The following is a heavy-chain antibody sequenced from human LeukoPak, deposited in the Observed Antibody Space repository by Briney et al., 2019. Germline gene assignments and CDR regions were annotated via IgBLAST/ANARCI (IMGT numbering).Heavy chain of an antibody. CDR2: ISYDGSNK. Sequence: GGSLRLSCAASGFTFSSYGMHWVRQAPGKGLEWVAVISYDGSNKYYADSVKGRFTISRDNSKNTLYLQMNSLIAEDTAVYYCAKDLGELTPDYWGQGTLVAVSS. CDR1: GFTFSSYG. J-gene: IGHJ4*02. CDR3: AKDLGELTPDY. V-gene: IGHV3-30*18. D-gene: IGHD3-10*01.